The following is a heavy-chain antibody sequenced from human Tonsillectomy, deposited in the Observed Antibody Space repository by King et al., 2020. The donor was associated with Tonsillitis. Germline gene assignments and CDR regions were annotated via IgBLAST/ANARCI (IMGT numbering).Heavy chain of an antibody. V-gene: IGHV3-23*04. D-gene: IGHD6-13*01. CDR1: GFTFSSYA. Sequence: EVQLVESGGGLVQPGGSLRLSCAASGFTFSSYAMSWVRQAPGKGLEWVSAISGSGGSTYYADSVKGRFTISRDNSKNTLYLQMNSLRAEDTAVYYCAKAPAAGAAAGLYFGYWGQGTLVTVSS. CDR2: ISGSGGST. J-gene: IGHJ4*02. CDR3: AKAPAAGAAAGLYFGY.